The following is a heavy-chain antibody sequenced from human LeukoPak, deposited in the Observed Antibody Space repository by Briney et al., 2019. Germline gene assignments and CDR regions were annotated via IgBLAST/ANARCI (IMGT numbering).Heavy chain of an antibody. J-gene: IGHJ3*02. Sequence: GGSLRLSCRASGFIFGDYAMSWVRQAPGKGLTGVGLLGSKAYGGTTEYAASVKGRFTISRDNSKSIAHLQMNSVKTEDTAVYFCTRDRVNSGWTHGAFDIWGQGTMVTVSS. V-gene: IGHV3-49*04. CDR1: GFIFGDYA. CDR2: LGSKAYGGTT. CDR3: TRDRVNSGWTHGAFDI. D-gene: IGHD6-19*01.